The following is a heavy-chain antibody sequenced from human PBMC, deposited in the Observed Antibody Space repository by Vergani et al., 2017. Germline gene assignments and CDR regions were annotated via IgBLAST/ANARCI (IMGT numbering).Heavy chain of an antibody. V-gene: IGHV4-34*01. CDR3: ARVALATYCSGGSCWAFDI. CDR2: INHSGST. J-gene: IGHJ3*02. Sequence: QVQLQQWGAGLLKPSETLSLTCAVYGGSFSGYYWSWIRQPPGKGLEWIGEINHSGSTNYNPSLKSRVTISVDTSKNQFSLKLSSVTAADTAVYYCARVALATYCSGGSCWAFDIWGQGTMVTVSS. CDR1: GGSFSGYY. D-gene: IGHD2-15*01.